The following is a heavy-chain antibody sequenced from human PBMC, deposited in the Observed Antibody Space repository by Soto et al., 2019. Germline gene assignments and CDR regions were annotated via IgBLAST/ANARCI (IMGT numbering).Heavy chain of an antibody. Sequence: EVQLVESGGGLVKPGGSLRLSCAASGFTFSSYSMNWVRQAPGKGLEWVSSISSSSSYIYYADSVKGRFTISRDSAKNSLYLQMNSLRAEDTAVYYCARDLRQLVPFDYWGQGTLVTVSS. D-gene: IGHD6-13*01. CDR3: ARDLRQLVPFDY. V-gene: IGHV3-21*01. J-gene: IGHJ4*02. CDR2: ISSSSSYI. CDR1: GFTFSSYS.